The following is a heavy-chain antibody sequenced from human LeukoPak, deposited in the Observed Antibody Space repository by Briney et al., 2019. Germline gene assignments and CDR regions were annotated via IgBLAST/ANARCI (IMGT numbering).Heavy chain of an antibody. CDR1: GYTFTSYD. CDR2: ISAYNGNT. Sequence: ASVKVSCKASGYTFTSYDINWVRQAPGQGLEWMGWISAYNGNTNYAQKLQGRVTMTTDTSTSTAYMELRSLRSDDTAVYYCARDGRGAVAGFGADYWGQGTLVTVSS. D-gene: IGHD6-19*01. CDR3: ARDGRGAVAGFGADY. J-gene: IGHJ4*02. V-gene: IGHV1-18*01.